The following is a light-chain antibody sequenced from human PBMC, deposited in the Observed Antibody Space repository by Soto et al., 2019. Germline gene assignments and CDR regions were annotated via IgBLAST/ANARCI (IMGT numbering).Light chain of an antibody. J-gene: IGKJ1*01. Sequence: EIVMTQSPATLSVSPGERATLSCRASQSVSSSLAWYQQKPGQAPRLLIYGASTRATGIPARFSGSGSGTEFTPTISSLQSEDFAVYYCQQSNNWPWTFGQGTKVDIK. CDR3: QQSNNWPWT. V-gene: IGKV3-15*01. CDR2: GAS. CDR1: QSVSSS.